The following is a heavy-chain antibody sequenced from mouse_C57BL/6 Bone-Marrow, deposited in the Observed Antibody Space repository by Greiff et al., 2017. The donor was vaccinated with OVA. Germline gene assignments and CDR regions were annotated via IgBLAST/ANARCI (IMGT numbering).Heavy chain of an antibody. V-gene: IGHV5-16*01. CDR3: ARGDYGSSYPYFDY. D-gene: IGHD1-1*01. Sequence: DVKLVESEGGLVQPGSSMKLSCTASGFTFSDYYTAWVRQVPEKGLEWVANINYDGSSTYYLDSLKSRFIISRDNAKNILYLQMSSLKSEDTATYYCARGDYGSSYPYFDYWGQGTTLTVSS. CDR1: GFTFSDYY. CDR2: INYDGSST. J-gene: IGHJ2*01.